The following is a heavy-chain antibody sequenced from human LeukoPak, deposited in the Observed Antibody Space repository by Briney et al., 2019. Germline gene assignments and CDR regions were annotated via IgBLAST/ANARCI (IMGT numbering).Heavy chain of an antibody. V-gene: IGHV3-23*01. J-gene: IGHJ6*02. CDR2: ISGSGGST. Sequence: GGSLRLSCAASGFTFDDYAMHWVRHAPGKGLEWVSAISGSGGSTYYADSVKGRFTISRDNSKNTLYLQMNSLRAEDTAVYYCAKDPLGYCSSTSCYGSVHYYYGMDVWGQGTTVTVSS. D-gene: IGHD2-2*01. CDR3: AKDPLGYCSSTSCYGSVHYYYGMDV. CDR1: GFTFDDYA.